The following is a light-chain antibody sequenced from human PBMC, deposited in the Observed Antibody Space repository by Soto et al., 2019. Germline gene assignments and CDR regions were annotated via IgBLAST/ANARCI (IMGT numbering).Light chain of an antibody. CDR1: SGDIGSYNR. CDR2: EVT. CDR3: SSYTNINKRACV. V-gene: IGLV2-14*01. Sequence: QSVLTQPASVSGSPGQSITISCTGTSGDIGSYNRVSWYQQHPGKAPKLIIYEVTDRPSGVSNRFSGSKSGNTASLTISGLQAEDEAEYYCSSYTNINKRACVFGPGTKVTV. J-gene: IGLJ1*01.